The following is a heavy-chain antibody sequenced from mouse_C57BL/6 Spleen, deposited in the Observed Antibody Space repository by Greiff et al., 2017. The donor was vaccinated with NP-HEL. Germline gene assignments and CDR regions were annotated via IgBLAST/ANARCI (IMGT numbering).Heavy chain of an antibody. V-gene: IGHV8-8*01. CDR1: GFSLSTFGMG. CDR2: TWWGDDK. Sequence: QVTLQESGPGLLQPSQTLSLTCSFSGFSLSTFGMGVGWIRQPPGKGLVWLVHTWWGDDKYYNPALKSRLTIAKDTCKAQIFLRIANVDTADTATYYSARIAGPFDYWGQGTTLTVSS. CDR3: ARIAGPFDY. D-gene: IGHD4-1*01. J-gene: IGHJ2*01.